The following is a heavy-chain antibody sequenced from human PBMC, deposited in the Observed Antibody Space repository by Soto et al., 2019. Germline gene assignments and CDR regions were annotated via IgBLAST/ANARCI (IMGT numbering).Heavy chain of an antibody. Sequence: GGSLRLSCAASGFTFSSYGMHWVRQAPGKGLEWVAVISYDGSNKYYADSVKGRFTISRDNSKNTLYLQMNSLRAEDTAVYYCANYYGDRLFDYWGQGTLVTVSS. CDR1: GFTFSSYG. CDR2: ISYDGSNK. D-gene: IGHD4-17*01. J-gene: IGHJ4*02. V-gene: IGHV3-30*18. CDR3: ANYYGDRLFDY.